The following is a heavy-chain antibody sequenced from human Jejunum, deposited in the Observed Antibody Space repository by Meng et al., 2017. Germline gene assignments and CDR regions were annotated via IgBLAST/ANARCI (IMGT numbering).Heavy chain of an antibody. J-gene: IGHJ4*02. D-gene: IGHD4-11*01. CDR1: GGSIRDYY. V-gene: IGHV4-34*01. CDR2: INDNGST. CDR3: ARGNEYSNYGADF. Sequence: QVKLQQWGAGLLKPSETLSLTCAVYGGSIRDYYWTWIRPPPGKGLEWIGEINDNGSTNYNPSLKSRVTISVDTSKSQFYLRVSSVTAADTAVYYCARGNEYSNYGADFWGQGTLVTVSS.